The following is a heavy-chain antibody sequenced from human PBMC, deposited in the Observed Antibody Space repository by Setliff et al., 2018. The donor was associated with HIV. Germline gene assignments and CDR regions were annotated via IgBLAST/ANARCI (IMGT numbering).Heavy chain of an antibody. CDR2: ISTYNGNT. V-gene: IGHV1-18*01. CDR3: ARSPRYSSGWYDSYFDQ. D-gene: IGHD6-19*01. J-gene: IGHJ4*02. CDR1: GYTFTTYG. Sequence: ASVKVSCKASGYTFTTYGITWVRQAPGQGLEWMGWISTYNGNTNYAQKFQGRVTMTTVTSTSTAYMELRSQRSDDTAVYYCARSPRYSSGWYDSYFDQWGQGTLVTVS.